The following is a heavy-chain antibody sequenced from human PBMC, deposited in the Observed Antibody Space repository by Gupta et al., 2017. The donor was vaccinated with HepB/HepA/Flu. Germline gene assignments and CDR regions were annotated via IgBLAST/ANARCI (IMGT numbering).Heavy chain of an antibody. CDR3: ARDQGIAAAGTYLYYYYMDV. Sequence: QVQLVQSGAEVKKPGSSVKVPCKASGGPFSSYAISWVRQAPGQGLEWMGGIIPIFGTANYAQKFQGRVTITADESTSTAYMELSSLRSEDTAVYYCARDQGIAAAGTYLYYYYMDVWGKGTTVTVSS. D-gene: IGHD6-13*01. CDR2: IIPIFGTA. CDR1: GGPFSSYA. J-gene: IGHJ6*03. V-gene: IGHV1-69*01.